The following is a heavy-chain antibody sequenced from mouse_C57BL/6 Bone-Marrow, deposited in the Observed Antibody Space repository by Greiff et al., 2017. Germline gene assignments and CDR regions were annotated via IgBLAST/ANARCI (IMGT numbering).Heavy chain of an antibody. CDR3: ARWGGWCFDY. V-gene: IGHV1-81*01. CDR2: IYPRSGNT. CDR1: GYTFTSYG. D-gene: IGHD3-3*01. Sequence: QVQLKESGAELARPGASVKLSCKASGYTFTSYGISWVKQRTGQGLEWIGEIYPRSGNTYYNEKFKGKATLTADKSSSTAYMELRSLTSEDSAVYFCARWGGWCFDYWGQGTTLTVSS. J-gene: IGHJ2*01.